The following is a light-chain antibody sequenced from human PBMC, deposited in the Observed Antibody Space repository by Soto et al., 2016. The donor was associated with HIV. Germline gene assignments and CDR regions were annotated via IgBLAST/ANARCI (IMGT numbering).Light chain of an antibody. CDR2: DDK. V-gene: IGLV3-21*04. CDR1: NIGTYR. CDR3: QVWHGDWDHPWV. J-gene: IGLJ3*02. Sequence: SYMLTQSPSVSVAPGETANITCEADNIGTYRVQWYQQKPAQAPLLVIYDDKDRPSGIPERLSGSTVGRTATLTISRVEAGDEADYFCQVWHGDWDHPWVFGGGTKLTVL.